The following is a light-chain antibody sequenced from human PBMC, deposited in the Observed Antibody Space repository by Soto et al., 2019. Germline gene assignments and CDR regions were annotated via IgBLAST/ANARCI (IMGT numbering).Light chain of an antibody. CDR1: SSNIGAGYD. Sequence: QSVLTQPPSVSGAPGQRVTISCTGSSSNIGAGYDVHWYQQLPGTAPKLLIYGNSNRTSGVPDRFSGSKSGTSASLAITGLQAEDEADYYCHSYDSSLSGVVFGGGTKLTVL. CDR2: GNS. CDR3: HSYDSSLSGVV. V-gene: IGLV1-40*01. J-gene: IGLJ2*01.